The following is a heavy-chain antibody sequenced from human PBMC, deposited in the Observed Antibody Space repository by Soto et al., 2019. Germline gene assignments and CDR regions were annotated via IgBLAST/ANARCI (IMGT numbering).Heavy chain of an antibody. V-gene: IGHV3-74*01. J-gene: IGHJ4*02. CDR2: ITDDGSTT. D-gene: IGHD3-10*01. CDR3: TRGPRPTSIGTGAF. Sequence: PGGSLRLSCGTSGFIFSMYWMHWVRQVPGKGPQWVARITDDGSTTYYAASVEGRFTISRDNAKNALYLQMTSLRADDTAVYYCTRGPRPTSIGTGAFWGQGTLVTVSS. CDR1: GFIFSMYW.